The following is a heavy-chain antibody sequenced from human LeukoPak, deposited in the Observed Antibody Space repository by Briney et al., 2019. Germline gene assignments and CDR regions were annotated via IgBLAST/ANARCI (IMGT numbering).Heavy chain of an antibody. CDR2: ISYDGSNK. Sequence: GGSLRLSCAASGFTFSSYGMPWVRQAPGKGLEWVAVISYDGSNKYYADSVKGRFTISRDNSKNTLYLQMNSLRAEDTAVYYCAKEYYYYGMDVWGQGTTVTVSS. CDR1: GFTFSSYG. V-gene: IGHV3-30*18. J-gene: IGHJ6*02. CDR3: AKEYYYYGMDV.